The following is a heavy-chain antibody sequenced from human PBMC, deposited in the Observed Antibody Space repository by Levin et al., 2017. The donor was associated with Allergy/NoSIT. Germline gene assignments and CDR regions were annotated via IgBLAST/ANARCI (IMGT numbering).Heavy chain of an antibody. Sequence: SETLSLTCTVSGGSISSYYWSWIRQPPGKGLEWIGYIYYSGSTNYNPSLKSRVTISVDTSKNQFSLKLSSVTAADTAVYYCARVRLGQWLVGYYFDYWGQGTLVTVSS. V-gene: IGHV4-59*01. D-gene: IGHD6-19*01. CDR1: GGSISSYY. J-gene: IGHJ4*02. CDR3: ARVRLGQWLVGYYFDY. CDR2: IYYSGST.